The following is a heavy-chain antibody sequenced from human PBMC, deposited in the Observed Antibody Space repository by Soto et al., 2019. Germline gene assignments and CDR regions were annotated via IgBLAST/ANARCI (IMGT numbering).Heavy chain of an antibody. CDR3: ARQQSSGGYFDY. V-gene: IGHV3-21*01. CDR2: ISSSSSYI. D-gene: IGHD3-10*01. CDR1: GFTFSSYS. J-gene: IGHJ4*02. Sequence: EVQLVESGGGLVKPGGSLRLSCAASGFTFSSYSLNWVRQAPGKGLEWVSSISSSSSYIYYADSVKGRFTISRDNAKNPLYLQMNSLRAEETAVYYCARQQSSGGYFDYWGQGTLVTVSS.